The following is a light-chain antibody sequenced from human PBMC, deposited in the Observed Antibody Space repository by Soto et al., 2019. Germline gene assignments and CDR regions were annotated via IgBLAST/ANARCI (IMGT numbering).Light chain of an antibody. Sequence: QSALTQPPSASGSPGQPVTISCTGTGSDVGGYNFVSWYQQHPGKAPKLMIYELNKRPSGVPDRFSGSKSGNTASLTVSGLQAEDEADYYCPSYADGNNYVFGTGTKVTVL. CDR3: PSYADGNNYV. J-gene: IGLJ1*01. V-gene: IGLV2-8*01. CDR2: ELN. CDR1: GSDVGGYNF.